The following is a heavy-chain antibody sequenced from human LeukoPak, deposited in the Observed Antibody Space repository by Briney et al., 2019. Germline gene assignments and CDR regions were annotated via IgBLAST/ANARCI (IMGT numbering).Heavy chain of an antibody. CDR3: ARGGYHAYYLDY. CDR1: GFIFSNYG. CDR2: ISFSSTHI. V-gene: IGHV3-21*01. Sequence: GGSLRLSCAASGFIFSNYGMSWVRQAPGKGLEWVSSISFSSTHIYYADSIQGRFTISRDNAENTLYLQMNSLRAEDTAVYYCARGGYHAYYLDYWGQGSLVTVSS. J-gene: IGHJ4*02. D-gene: IGHD5-18*01.